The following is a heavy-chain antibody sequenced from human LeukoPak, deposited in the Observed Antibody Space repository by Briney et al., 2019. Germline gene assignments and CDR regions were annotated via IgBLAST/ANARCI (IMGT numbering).Heavy chain of an antibody. J-gene: IGHJ3*02. V-gene: IGHV4-34*01. Sequence: SETLSLTCAVYGGSFSGYYWSWIRQPPGKGLEWIGEINHSGSTNYNPSLKSRVTISVDTSKNQFSLKLSSVTAADTAVYYCARGRQNYYGSGRRWYAFDIWGQGTMVTVSS. CDR3: ARGRQNYYGSGRRWYAFDI. CDR1: GGSFSGYY. D-gene: IGHD3-10*01. CDR2: INHSGST.